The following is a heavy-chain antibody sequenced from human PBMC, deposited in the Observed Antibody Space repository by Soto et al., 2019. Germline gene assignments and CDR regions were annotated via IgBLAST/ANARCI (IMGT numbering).Heavy chain of an antibody. CDR2: MYCGGST. V-gene: IGHV4-39*01. J-gene: IGHJ5*02. CDR3: ARQLPVGATSWFDP. CDR1: GGSISSDSYF. Sequence: KSSETLSLTCTVSGGSISSDSYFWGWIRQPPGKGLEWIGSMYCGGSTFYNPSLNSRVTISVDTSKNQFSLKLSSVTAADTAVYYCARQLPVGATSWFDPWGQGTLVTVSS. D-gene: IGHD1-26*01.